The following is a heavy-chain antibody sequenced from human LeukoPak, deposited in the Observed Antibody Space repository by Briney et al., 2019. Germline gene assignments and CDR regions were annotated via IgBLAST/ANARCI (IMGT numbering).Heavy chain of an antibody. J-gene: IGHJ4*02. V-gene: IGHV3-13*01. D-gene: IGHD3-10*01. CDR3: ARGGGSGSYSQYYFDY. CDR2: IGTAGDT. Sequence: GGSLRLSCAASGFTFSSYDMHWVRQATGKGLEWVSAIGTAGDTYYPGSVKSRFTISRENAKNSLYLQMNSLRAGDTAVYYCARGGGSGSYSQYYFDYWGQGTLVTVSS. CDR1: GFTFSSYD.